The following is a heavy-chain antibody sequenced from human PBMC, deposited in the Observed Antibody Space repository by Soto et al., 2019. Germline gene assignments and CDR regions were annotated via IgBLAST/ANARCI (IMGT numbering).Heavy chain of an antibody. CDR3: ATSTSAWYDY. D-gene: IGHD6-19*01. CDR2: INAGSGST. V-gene: IGHV1-3*01. CDR1: GYTFTNYA. Sequence: ASVKVSCKASGYTFTNYAMHWVRQVPGQRLEWMGWINAGSGSTKYSQEFQGRITISSDTSASTPYMELSTLRSEDTAVYYCATSTSAWYDYWGQGTLVTVSS. J-gene: IGHJ4*02.